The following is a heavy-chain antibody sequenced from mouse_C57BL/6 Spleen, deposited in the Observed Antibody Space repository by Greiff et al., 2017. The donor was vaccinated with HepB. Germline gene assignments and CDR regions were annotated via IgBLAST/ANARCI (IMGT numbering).Heavy chain of an antibody. CDR1: GYTFTSYW. CDR3: ARSGYGDY. J-gene: IGHJ2*01. Sequence: QVQLQQPGAELVKPGASVKLSCKASGYTFTSYWMHWVKQRPGQGLEWIGMIHPNSGSTNYNEKFKSKATLSVDKSSNTAYMQLIRLTSEDSAVYYCARSGYGDYWGQGTTLTVSS. V-gene: IGHV1-64*01. D-gene: IGHD2-10*02. CDR2: IHPNSGST.